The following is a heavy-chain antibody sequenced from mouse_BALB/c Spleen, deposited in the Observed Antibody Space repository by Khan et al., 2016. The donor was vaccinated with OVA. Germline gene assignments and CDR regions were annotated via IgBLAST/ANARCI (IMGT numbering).Heavy chain of an antibody. CDR2: IWAGGST. J-gene: IGHJ4*01. D-gene: IGHD2-13*01. CDR1: GFSLITYG. CDR3: ARETAYYGDYEAMDY. Sequence: QVQLKQSGPGLVAPSQSLSITCSVSGFSLITYGVHWVRQSPGKGLEWLGVIWAGGSTNYTSALMSRLSISKDNSKSQVFLKMNSLQTDDTAMDYCARETAYYGDYEAMDYWGQGTSVTVSS. V-gene: IGHV2-9*02.